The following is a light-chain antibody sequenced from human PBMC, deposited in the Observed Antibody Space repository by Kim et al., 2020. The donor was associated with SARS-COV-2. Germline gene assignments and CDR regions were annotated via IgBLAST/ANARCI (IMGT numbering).Light chain of an antibody. CDR1: QSITSSY. J-gene: IGKJ3*01. CDR3: LQYGSSPLT. CDR2: GAS. Sequence: SPGERATLSCRASQSITSSYLAWYQQRPGQAPRPLIYGASSRATGIPDRFSGSGSGTGFTLTISRLEPEDFAVYYCLQYGSSPLTFGPGTKVDIK. V-gene: IGKV3-20*01.